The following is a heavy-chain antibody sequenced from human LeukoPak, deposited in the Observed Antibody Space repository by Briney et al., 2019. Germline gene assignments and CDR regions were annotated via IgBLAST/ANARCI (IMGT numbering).Heavy chain of an antibody. V-gene: IGHV3-23*01. CDR3: AKDEVRWDDYFDY. CDR2: ISGSGGST. D-gene: IGHD1-26*01. Sequence: GGSLRLSCVASGFTFSSYAMSWVRQAPGKGLEWVSAISGSGGSTYYADSVKGRFTISRDNSKNTLYLQMNSLRAEDTAVYYCAKDEVRWDDYFDYWGQGTLVTVSS. J-gene: IGHJ4*02. CDR1: GFTFSSYA.